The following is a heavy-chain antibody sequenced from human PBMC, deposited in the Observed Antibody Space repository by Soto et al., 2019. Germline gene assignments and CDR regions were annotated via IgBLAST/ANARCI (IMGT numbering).Heavy chain of an antibody. CDR1: GGSISTSNW. J-gene: IGHJ4*02. D-gene: IGHD6-13*01. V-gene: IGHV4-4*02. CDR2: VYRTGST. CDR3: ARARATIAAAAIFDC. Sequence: QVQLQESGPGLVKPSGTLSLTCAVSGGSISTSNWWSWVRQPPGKGLEWIGEVYRTGSTTYNPSLERRLTISVDKSKNPFSLKLTSVTAADTAVYYCARARATIAAAAIFDCWGQGTLVTVSS.